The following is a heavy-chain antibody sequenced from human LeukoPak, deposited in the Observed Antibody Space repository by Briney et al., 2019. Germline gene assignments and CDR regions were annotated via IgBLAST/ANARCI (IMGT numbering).Heavy chain of an antibody. J-gene: IGHJ5*02. V-gene: IGHV1-69*05. CDR3: ARVRPSGYCSGGSCYSAWFDP. D-gene: IGHD2-15*01. CDR1: GGTFSSYA. Sequence: SVKVSCKASGGTFSSYAISWVRQAPGQGLEWMGGIIPIFGTANYAQKFQGRVTITTDESTSTAYMELSSLRSEDTAVYYCARVRPSGYCSGGSCYSAWFDPWGRGTVVTVSA. CDR2: IIPIFGTA.